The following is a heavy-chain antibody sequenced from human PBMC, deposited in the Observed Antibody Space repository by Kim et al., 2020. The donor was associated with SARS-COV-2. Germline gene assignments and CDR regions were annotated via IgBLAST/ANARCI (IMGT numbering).Heavy chain of an antibody. CDR3: ARDKRHKYSGYEEYYFDY. Sequence: ASVKVSCKASGYTFTSYYMHWVRQAPGQGLEWMGIINPSGGNTSYAQKFQGRVTMTRDTSTSTVYMELSSLRSEDTAVYYCARDKRHKYSGYEEYYFDYWGQGTLVTVSS. D-gene: IGHD5-12*01. CDR2: INPSGGNT. CDR1: GYTFTSYY. J-gene: IGHJ4*02. V-gene: IGHV1-46*01.